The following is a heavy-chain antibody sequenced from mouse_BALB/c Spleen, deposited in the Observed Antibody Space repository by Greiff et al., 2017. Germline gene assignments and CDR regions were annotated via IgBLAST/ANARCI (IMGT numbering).Heavy chain of an antibody. D-gene: IGHD1-1*01. V-gene: IGHV1S29*02. CDR3: ARKENNDGSRGVDN. Sequence: VQLQQSGPELVKSGISVKISCKASGSTFPAYNMHCVKQSLGKSLEWIGYIYPFNGGTDYNQKFKSKATMTVAKSSSTEYMELRTVTSEDTAVYYSARKENNDGSRGVDNWGQGTSVTVSS. CDR1: GSTFPAYN. J-gene: IGHJ4*01. CDR2: IYPFNGGT.